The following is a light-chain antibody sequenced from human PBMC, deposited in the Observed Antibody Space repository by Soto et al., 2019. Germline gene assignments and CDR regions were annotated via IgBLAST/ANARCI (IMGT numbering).Light chain of an antibody. CDR1: QSVSGTY. CDR3: QQYGTLPTT. CDR2: GAS. Sequence: EIVLTQSPDTLAVSPGEVATLSCWASQSVSGTYLAWYQQTPGQAPRLLIYGASSRATGIPDRFSGSGSGTDFTLTISRLEPEDFTVYYCQQYGTLPTTFGPGTKVDLK. J-gene: IGKJ3*01. V-gene: IGKV3-20*01.